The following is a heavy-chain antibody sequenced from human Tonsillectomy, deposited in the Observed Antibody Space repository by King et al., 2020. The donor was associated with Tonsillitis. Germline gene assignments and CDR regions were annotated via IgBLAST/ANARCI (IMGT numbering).Heavy chain of an antibody. CDR2: INHSGST. V-gene: IGHV4-34*01. D-gene: IGHD6-13*01. CDR3: ARGPEEEQQLIGDWFDP. J-gene: IGHJ5*02. Sequence: VQLQQWGAGLLKPSETLSLTCAVYGGSFSGYYWSWIRQPPGKGLEWIGEINHSGSTNYNPSLKSRVTISLDTSKNHFSLMLSSVTAADTAVYYCARGPEEEQQLIGDWFDPWGQGTLVTVSS. CDR1: GGSFSGYY.